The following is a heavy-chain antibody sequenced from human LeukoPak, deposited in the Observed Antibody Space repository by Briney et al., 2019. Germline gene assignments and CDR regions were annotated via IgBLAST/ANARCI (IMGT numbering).Heavy chain of an antibody. CDR2: IYISGSGST. J-gene: IGHJ3*02. D-gene: IGHD3-22*01. V-gene: IGHV4-4*07. CDR1: GGSISSYY. Sequence: SETLSLTCTVSGGSISSYYWSWIRQPAGKGLEWIGRIYISGSGSTNYNPSLKSRVTISVDTSKNQFSLKLSSVTAADTAVYYCARDHPMIVIFDAFDIWGQGTMVTVSS. CDR3: ARDHPMIVIFDAFDI.